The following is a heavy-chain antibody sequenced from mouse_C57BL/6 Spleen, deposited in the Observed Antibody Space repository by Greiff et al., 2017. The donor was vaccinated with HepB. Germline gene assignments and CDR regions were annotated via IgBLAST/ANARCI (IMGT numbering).Heavy chain of an antibody. J-gene: IGHJ3*01. CDR2: IYPGDGDT. V-gene: IGHV1-82*01. CDR1: GYAFSSSW. Sequence: QVHVKQSGPELVKPGASVKISCKASGYAFSSSWMNWVKQRPGKGLEWIGRIYPGDGDTNYNGKFKGKATLTADKSSSTAYMQLSSLTSEDSAVYFCATITTVSDWFAYWGQGTLVTVSA. D-gene: IGHD1-1*01. CDR3: ATITTVSDWFAY.